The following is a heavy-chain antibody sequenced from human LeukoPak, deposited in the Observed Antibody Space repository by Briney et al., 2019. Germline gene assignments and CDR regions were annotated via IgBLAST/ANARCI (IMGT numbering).Heavy chain of an antibody. CDR2: MNPNSGNT. CDR1: GYTFTSYD. J-gene: IGHJ4*02. D-gene: IGHD2-2*01. V-gene: IGHV1-8*01. Sequence: ASVTVSCTASGYTFTSYDINWVRQAPGQGLEWMGWMNPNSGNTGYAQKFQGRVTMTRNTSISTAYMELSSLRSEDTAVYYCARGRGGSYAELDYWGQGTLVTVSS. CDR3: ARGRGGSYAELDY.